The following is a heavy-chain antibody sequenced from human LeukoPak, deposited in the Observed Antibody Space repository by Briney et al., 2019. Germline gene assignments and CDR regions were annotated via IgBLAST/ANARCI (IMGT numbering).Heavy chain of an antibody. Sequence: GGSLRLSCAASGFTFSSYGMHWVRQAPSKGLEWVAVIWYDGSNKYYADSVKGRFTISRDNSKNTLYLQMNSLRAEDTAVYYCARGTPTKGMDVWGKGTTVTVSS. CDR3: ARGTPTKGMDV. D-gene: IGHD2-2*01. J-gene: IGHJ6*04. CDR1: GFTFSSYG. V-gene: IGHV3-33*01. CDR2: IWYDGSNK.